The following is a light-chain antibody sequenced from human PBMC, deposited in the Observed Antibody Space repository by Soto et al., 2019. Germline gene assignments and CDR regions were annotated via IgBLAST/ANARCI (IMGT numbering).Light chain of an antibody. CDR3: QQYNKWPPQYT. J-gene: IGKJ2*01. CDR1: QSMSSD. Sequence: EIVMTQSPATLSVSPGERATLSCRASQSMSSDLAWYQQKPGQAPRLLIYGASTRATDIPARISGSGSGTDFTLTISTLQSEDFAVYYCQQYNKWPPQYTFGQGTKLEIK. V-gene: IGKV3-15*01. CDR2: GAS.